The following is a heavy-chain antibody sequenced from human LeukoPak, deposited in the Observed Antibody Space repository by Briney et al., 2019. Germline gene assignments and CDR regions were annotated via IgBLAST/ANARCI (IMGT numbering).Heavy chain of an antibody. V-gene: IGHV4-59*01. J-gene: IGHJ4*02. CDR1: GGSISSYY. CDR3: ARDELLSSGWYQY. Sequence: PSETLSLTCTVSGGSISSYYWSWIRQPPGKGLEWIGYFYYSGSTNYNPALKSRVTISVDTSKSQFSLKLSSVAAADTAVYYCARDELLSSGWYQYWGQGTLVTVPS. CDR2: FYYSGST. D-gene: IGHD6-19*01.